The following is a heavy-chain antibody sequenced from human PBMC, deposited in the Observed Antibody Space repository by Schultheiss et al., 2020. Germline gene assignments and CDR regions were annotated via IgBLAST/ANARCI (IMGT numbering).Heavy chain of an antibody. V-gene: IGHV3-15*05. D-gene: IGHD1-1*01. CDR3: TAEYWNFGTTDY. CDR1: GFTFSNAW. CDR2: FKSAADGGAT. J-gene: IGHJ4*02. Sequence: GESLRLSCAASGFTFSNAWMSWVRQAPGKGLEWVARFKSAADGGATDYAAPVKGRFTISRDDSENSLYLEMHSLKAGDTGVYFCTAEYWNFGTTDYWGRGTLVTVSS.